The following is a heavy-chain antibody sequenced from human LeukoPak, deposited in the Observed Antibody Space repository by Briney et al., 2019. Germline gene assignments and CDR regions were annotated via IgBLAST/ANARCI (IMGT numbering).Heavy chain of an antibody. Sequence: GGSLRLSCAASGFTFSAYHINWVRQAPGKGLEWISYISTTGATIHYADSVKGRFAISRDNAKSSLYLQMNSLRDEDTAVYYCARVWQDYSGVDYWGQGTLVTVSS. V-gene: IGHV3-48*02. D-gene: IGHD2-21*01. CDR1: GFTFSAYH. J-gene: IGHJ4*02. CDR3: ARVWQDYSGVDY. CDR2: ISTTGATI.